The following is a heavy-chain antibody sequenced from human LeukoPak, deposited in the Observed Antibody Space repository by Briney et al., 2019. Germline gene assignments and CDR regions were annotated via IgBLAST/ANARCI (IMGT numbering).Heavy chain of an antibody. J-gene: IGHJ4*02. CDR3: ARVGQGILTGYASDY. CDR2: ISSSSSYT. D-gene: IGHD3-9*01. Sequence: GGSLRLSCAASGFTFSDYYMSWIGQAQGKGLEGISYISSSSSYTNYADSVKGRFTISRDNAKNSLYLQMNSLRAEDTAVYYCARVGQGILTGYASDYWGQGTLVTVSS. V-gene: IGHV3-11*06. CDR1: GFTFSDYY.